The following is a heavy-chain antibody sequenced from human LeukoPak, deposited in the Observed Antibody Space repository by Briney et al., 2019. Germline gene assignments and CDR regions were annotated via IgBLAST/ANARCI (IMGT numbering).Heavy chain of an antibody. CDR2: ISDGGGTT. V-gene: IGHV3-23*01. Sequence: GGSLRLSCAASGFTFRSYAMSWVRQAPGKGLEWVSAISDGGGTTYYAGSVKGRFTISRDNSKNTLYLQMNSLRAEDTAVYYCAKDPGYGSGLYYMDVWGKGTTVTVSS. D-gene: IGHD3-10*01. CDR1: GFTFRSYA. J-gene: IGHJ6*03. CDR3: AKDPGYGSGLYYMDV.